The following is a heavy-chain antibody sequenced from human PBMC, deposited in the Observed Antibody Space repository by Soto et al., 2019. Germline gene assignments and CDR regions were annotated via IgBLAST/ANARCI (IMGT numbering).Heavy chain of an antibody. V-gene: IGHV1-46*01. D-gene: IGHD4-4*01. CDR1: GYAFTNYH. CDR2: IKPGGGST. J-gene: IGHJ3*02. CDR3: ARELATITLDAFDI. Sequence: QVQLLQSGAEVKKPGASVKVSCKASGYAFTNYHLHWLRQAPGKGPEWMGIIKPGGGSTGYAQQFRGRLTLTRDTSTSTVYMEMNSLRSYDKAVYYCARELATITLDAFDIWVQGTMVTVSS.